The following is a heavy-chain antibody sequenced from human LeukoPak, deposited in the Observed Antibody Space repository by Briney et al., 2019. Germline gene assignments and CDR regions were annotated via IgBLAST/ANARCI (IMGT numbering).Heavy chain of an antibody. Sequence: ASVKVSCKASGYTLTSYDINWVRQATGQGLEWMGWMNPNCGNTGYAQKFQGRVTMTRNTSISTAYMELSSLRSEDTAVYYCARGLVGRHFYGSGSYALAYWGQGTLVTVSS. J-gene: IGHJ4*02. D-gene: IGHD3-10*01. CDR1: GYTLTSYD. CDR3: ARGLVGRHFYGSGSYALAY. V-gene: IGHV1-8*01. CDR2: MNPNCGNT.